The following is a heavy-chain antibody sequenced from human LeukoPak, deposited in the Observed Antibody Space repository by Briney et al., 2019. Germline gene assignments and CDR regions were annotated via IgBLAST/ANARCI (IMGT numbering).Heavy chain of an antibody. Sequence: SVKVSFKASGGTFLSYAISWVRQAPGQGLEWMGGIIPIFGTANYAQKFQGRVTITTDESTSTAYIELSSLRSEDTAVYYCAIGVTMIVVVIPPLDYWGQGTLVTVSS. CDR3: AIGVTMIVVVIPPLDY. D-gene: IGHD3-22*01. CDR2: IIPIFGTA. V-gene: IGHV1-69*05. J-gene: IGHJ4*02. CDR1: GGTFLSYA.